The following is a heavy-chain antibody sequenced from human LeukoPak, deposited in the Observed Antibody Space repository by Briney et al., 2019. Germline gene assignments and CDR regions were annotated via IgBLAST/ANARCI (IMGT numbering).Heavy chain of an antibody. V-gene: IGHV1-2*06. D-gene: IGHD1-20*01. CDR1: GYTFIGYY. CDR3: ARGLRYNWNRQGVDY. Sequence: ASVKVSCKPSGYTFIGYYMHWVRQAPGQGLEWMGRINPNSGGTNYAQKFQGRATLTRDTTIRTAYMELSRLRSDDTAVYYCARGLRYNWNRQGVDYWGQGTLVTVSS. J-gene: IGHJ4*02. CDR2: INPNSGGT.